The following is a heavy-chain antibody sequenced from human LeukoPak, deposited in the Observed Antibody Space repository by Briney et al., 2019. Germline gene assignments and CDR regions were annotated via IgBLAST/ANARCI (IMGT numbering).Heavy chain of an antibody. D-gene: IGHD2-21*01. Sequence: SVKVSCKASGGTFSSYAISWVRQAPGQELEWMGTINPQGDITNYAQRFQGRITLTEDTSTSTVYMELSSLTSEDTAVYYCARPSYCVADNCGYWLDPWGPGTLVTVSS. V-gene: IGHV1-69*04. J-gene: IGHJ5*02. CDR1: GGTFSSYA. CDR2: INPQGDIT. CDR3: ARPSYCVADNCGYWLDP.